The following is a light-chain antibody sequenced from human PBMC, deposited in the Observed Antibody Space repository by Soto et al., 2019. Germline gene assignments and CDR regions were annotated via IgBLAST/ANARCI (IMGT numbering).Light chain of an antibody. CDR1: QSVSNN. J-gene: IGKJ1*01. V-gene: IGKV3D-15*01. CDR3: QQYNNWPGT. Sequence: EIVLTQSPGTLSLSPGERATLSCRASQSVSNNYLAWYQQKPGQAPRLLIYGSSNRATGIPDRFSGSGSGTEFTLTISSLQSEDSAVYYCQQYNNWPGTFGQGTKVDI. CDR2: GSS.